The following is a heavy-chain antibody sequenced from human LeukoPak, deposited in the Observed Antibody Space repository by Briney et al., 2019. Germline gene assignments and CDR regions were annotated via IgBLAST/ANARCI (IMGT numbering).Heavy chain of an antibody. CDR3: AKSRTGHDAFDV. CDR2: IWYDGNTK. CDR1: GFSFISYG. V-gene: IGHV3-33*06. Sequence: PGRSLRLSCAASGFSFISYGMHWVRQAPGKGLEWVAIIWYDGNTKYYSESVKGRFTISRDNSKNTLYLQMNSLRAEDTAVYYCAKSRTGHDAFDVWGQGTLVTVSS. D-gene: IGHD3/OR15-3a*01. J-gene: IGHJ3*01.